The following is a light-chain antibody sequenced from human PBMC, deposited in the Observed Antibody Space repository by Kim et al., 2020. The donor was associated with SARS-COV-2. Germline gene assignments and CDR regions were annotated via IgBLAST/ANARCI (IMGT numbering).Light chain of an antibody. Sequence: PGEKATLSCRANQTVSSSYLAWYQQKPGQAPRLLIYGASSRATGIPARFSGSGSGTDFTLTISRLEPEDFAVYYCQQYGSSPPITFGQGTRLEIK. CDR3: QQYGSSPPIT. V-gene: IGKV3-20*01. J-gene: IGKJ5*01. CDR2: GAS. CDR1: QTVSSSY.